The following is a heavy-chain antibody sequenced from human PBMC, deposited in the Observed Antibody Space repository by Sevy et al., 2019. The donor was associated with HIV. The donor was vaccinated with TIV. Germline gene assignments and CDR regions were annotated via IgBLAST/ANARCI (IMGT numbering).Heavy chain of an antibody. CDR2: MWFDGTIK. CDR3: AKVLHIVEVPAAIDYYYGMDV. V-gene: IGHV3-30*02. J-gene: IGHJ6*02. Sequence: GGSLRLSCAASGFTFSTYGMHWVRQAPGRGLEWVAFMWFDGTIKYHRDSVKGRFSISRDNSKNTLYLQMNSLRVEDTAVYFCAKVLHIVEVPAAIDYYYGMDVWGQGTTVTVSS. D-gene: IGHD2-2*01. CDR1: GFTFSTYG.